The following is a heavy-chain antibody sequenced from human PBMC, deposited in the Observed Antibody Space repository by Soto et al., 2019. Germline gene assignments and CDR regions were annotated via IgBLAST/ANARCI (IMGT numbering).Heavy chain of an antibody. CDR2: ISSSSSYT. CDR3: AVLAAAESNFDY. J-gene: IGHJ4*02. V-gene: IGHV3-11*06. D-gene: IGHD6-13*01. Sequence: GGSLRLSCAASGFTFSDYYMSWIRQAPGKGLEWVSYISSSSSYTNYADSVKGRFTISRDNAKNSLYLQMNSLRAEDTAVYYCAVLAAAESNFDYWGQGTLVTVSS. CDR1: GFTFSDYY.